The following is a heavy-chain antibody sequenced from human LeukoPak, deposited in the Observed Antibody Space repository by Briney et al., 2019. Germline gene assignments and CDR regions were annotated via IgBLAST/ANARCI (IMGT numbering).Heavy chain of an antibody. CDR3: ASQSLWTNYYDSSGAFDI. Sequence: PSETLSLTCTVSGGSISSSSYYWGWIRQPPGTGLEWIGSIYYSGITYYNPSLKSRVTISVDTSKNQFSLKLSSVTAADTAVYYCASQSLWTNYYDSSGAFDIWGQGTMVTVSS. CDR2: IYYSGIT. CDR1: GGSISSSSYY. D-gene: IGHD3-22*01. J-gene: IGHJ3*02. V-gene: IGHV4-39*01.